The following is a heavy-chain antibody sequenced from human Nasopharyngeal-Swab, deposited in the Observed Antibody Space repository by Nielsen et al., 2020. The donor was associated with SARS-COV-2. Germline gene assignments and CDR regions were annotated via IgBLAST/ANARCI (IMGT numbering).Heavy chain of an antibody. J-gene: IGHJ3*02. D-gene: IGHD6-6*01. CDR3: ARDGYSSSWYAFDI. CDR2: ISSSSTI. V-gene: IGHV3-48*02. Sequence: GESLKISCAASGFTFSSYSMNWVRQAPGKGLEWVSYISSSSTIYYADSVKGRFTISRDNAKNSLYLQMNSLRDEDTAVYYCARDGYSSSWYAFDIWGQGTMVTVSS. CDR1: GFTFSSYS.